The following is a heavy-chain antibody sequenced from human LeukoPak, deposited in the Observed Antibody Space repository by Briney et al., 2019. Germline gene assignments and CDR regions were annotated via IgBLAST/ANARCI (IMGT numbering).Heavy chain of an antibody. CDR3: ARVDMRRLWLL. J-gene: IGHJ4*02. V-gene: IGHV4-59*01. D-gene: IGHD6-19*01. Sequence: SETLSLTCTVSGGSIRSYYWSWIRQPPGKGLEWIGYIYYSGSTNYNPSLKSRVTISVDTSKNQFSLKLTSVTAADTALYYCARVDMRRLWLLWGQGTLVTVSS. CDR1: GGSIRSYY. CDR2: IYYSGST.